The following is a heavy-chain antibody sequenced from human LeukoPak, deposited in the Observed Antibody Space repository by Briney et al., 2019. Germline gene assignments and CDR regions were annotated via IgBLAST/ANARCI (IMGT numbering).Heavy chain of an antibody. Sequence: GGSLRLSCAASGLTFSSAGMNWVRQAPGKGLEWVSYINAYSNSIFYGDSVKGRFTISRDNAKNIVYLQMSSLADEDTAVYYCARDLAGSRWSAFDSWGQGALLTVSS. CDR2: INAYSNSI. J-gene: IGHJ4*02. V-gene: IGHV3-48*02. D-gene: IGHD3-10*01. CDR3: ARDLAGSRWSAFDS. CDR1: GLTFSSAG.